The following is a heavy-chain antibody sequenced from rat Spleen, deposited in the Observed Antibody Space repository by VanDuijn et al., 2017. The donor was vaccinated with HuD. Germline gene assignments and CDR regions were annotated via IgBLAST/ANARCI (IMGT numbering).Heavy chain of an antibody. Sequence: EVQLVESGGGLVQPGRSLKLSCAASGFTFSDYGVAWVRQAPTRGLEWVATISYDGSSTYYRDSVKGRFTISRDDVKNTLYVQMDSLRSEYTATYYCARAGYLRDWYFDFWGPGTMVTVSS. CDR2: ISYDGSST. CDR1: GFTFSDYG. V-gene: IGHV5-29*01. CDR3: ARAGYLRDWYFDF. J-gene: IGHJ1*01. D-gene: IGHD2-2*01.